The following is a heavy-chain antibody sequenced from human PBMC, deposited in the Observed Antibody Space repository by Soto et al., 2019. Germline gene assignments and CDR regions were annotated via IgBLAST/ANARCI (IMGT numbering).Heavy chain of an antibody. D-gene: IGHD2-15*01. CDR1: GGTFSSYA. J-gene: IGHJ6*02. V-gene: IGHV1-69*01. CDR3: AGGYCSGCSCYYYYGMDV. Sequence: QVQLVQSGAEVKKPGSSVKVSCKASGGTFSSYAISWVRQAPGQGLEWMGGIIPIFGTANYAQKFQGRVTITADESTGTAYMELSSLRSEDTAVYYCAGGYCSGCSCYYYYGMDVWGQGTTVTVSS. CDR2: IIPIFGTA.